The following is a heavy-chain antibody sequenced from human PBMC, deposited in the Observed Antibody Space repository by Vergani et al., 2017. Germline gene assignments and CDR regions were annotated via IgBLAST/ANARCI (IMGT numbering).Heavy chain of an antibody. CDR2: IYYSGST. Sequence: QVQLQESGPGLVKPSQTLSLTCTVSGGSISSGDYYWSWIRQPPGTGLEWIGYIYYSGSTYYNPSLKSRVTISVDTSKNQFSLKLSAVTAADTAVYYCARNSGYDYYYYYGMDVWGQGTTVTVSS. D-gene: IGHD5-12*01. J-gene: IGHJ6*02. CDR1: GGSISSGDYY. V-gene: IGHV4-30-4*01. CDR3: ARNSGYDYYYYYGMDV.